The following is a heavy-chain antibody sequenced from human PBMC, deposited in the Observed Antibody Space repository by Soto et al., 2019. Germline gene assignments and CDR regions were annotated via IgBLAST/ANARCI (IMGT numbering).Heavy chain of an antibody. J-gene: IGHJ6*03. V-gene: IGHV1-8*01. D-gene: IGHD2-15*01. Sequence: ASVKVSCKASGYTFTSYDINXXXXXXXXXXXXXXWMNPNSGKTGYAQKFQGRDNMTRNTSISTAYMELSSLRSEDPAVYYCSRGYCSGGSCFFPYYYYYYMDVWGKWTTVTVSS. CDR1: GYTFTSYD. CDR2: MNPNSGKT. CDR3: SRGYCSGGSCFFPYYYYYYMDV.